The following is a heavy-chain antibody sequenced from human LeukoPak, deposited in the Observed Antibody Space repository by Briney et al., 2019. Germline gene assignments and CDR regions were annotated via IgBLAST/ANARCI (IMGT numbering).Heavy chain of an antibody. CDR3: ARDLPYYYGSGSWFDY. J-gene: IGHJ4*02. V-gene: IGHV1-69*04. CDR1: GGTFSSYA. Sequence: SVKVSCKASGGTFSSYAISWVRQAPGQGLEWMGRIIPILGIANYAQKFQGRVTITADKSTSTAYMELSSLRSEDTAVYYCARDLPYYYGSGSWFDYWGQGTLVTVSS. D-gene: IGHD3-10*01. CDR2: IIPILGIA.